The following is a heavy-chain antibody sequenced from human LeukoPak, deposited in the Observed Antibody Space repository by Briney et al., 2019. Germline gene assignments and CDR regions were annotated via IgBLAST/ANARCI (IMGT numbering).Heavy chain of an antibody. CDR3: ATGWFGELLFDY. CDR2: ISGRGGSA. J-gene: IGHJ4*02. D-gene: IGHD3-10*01. V-gene: IGHV3-23*01. CDR1: GLTFSSYA. Sequence: GGFLRLSCAASGLTFSSYAMSWVRQAPGKGLEWVSVISGRGGSAYYADSVKGRFTISRDNSKNTLYLQMNSLRAEDTAVYYCATGWFGELLFDYWGQGTLVTVSS.